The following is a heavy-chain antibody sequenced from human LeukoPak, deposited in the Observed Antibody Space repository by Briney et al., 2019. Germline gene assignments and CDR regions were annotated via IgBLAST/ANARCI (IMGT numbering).Heavy chain of an antibody. Sequence: GGSLRLSCAASGFTFSSYAMSWVRQAPGKGLEWVSAISGSGGSTYYADSVKGRFTISRDNSKNTLYLQMNSLRAEDTAVYYCAKRKRDSSGWYLDYWGQGTLVTVSS. CDR3: AKRKRDSSGWYLDY. CDR2: ISGSGGST. CDR1: GFTFSSYA. J-gene: IGHJ4*02. D-gene: IGHD6-19*01. V-gene: IGHV3-23*01.